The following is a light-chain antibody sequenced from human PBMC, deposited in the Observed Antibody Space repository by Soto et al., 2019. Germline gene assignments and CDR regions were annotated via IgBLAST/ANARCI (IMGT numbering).Light chain of an antibody. V-gene: IGKV3-15*01. Sequence: ELVMAQSPATPSASPGESAPLSCRAHQSVSSNLAWHQQKPGQAPRILMYDASTRATGISARFSGSGSGTEFTLTISSLQSEDFAVYYCQQYHNWPITFGQGTRLEIK. CDR1: QSVSSN. CDR3: QQYHNWPIT. J-gene: IGKJ5*01. CDR2: DAS.